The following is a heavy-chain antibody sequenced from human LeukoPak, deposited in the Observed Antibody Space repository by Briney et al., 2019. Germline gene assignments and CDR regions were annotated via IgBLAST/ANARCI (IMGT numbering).Heavy chain of an antibody. V-gene: IGHV4-4*07. CDR3: ARGGGYGDRYYFDY. D-gene: IGHD4-17*01. J-gene: IGHJ4*02. CDR1: GGSISSYY. CDR2: IYTSGST. Sequence: SQTLSLTCTVSGGSISSYYWSWIRQPAGKGLEWIGRIYTSGSTNYNPSLKSRVTMSVDTSKNQFSLKLSSVTAADTAVYYCARGGGYGDRYYFDYWGQGTLVTVSS.